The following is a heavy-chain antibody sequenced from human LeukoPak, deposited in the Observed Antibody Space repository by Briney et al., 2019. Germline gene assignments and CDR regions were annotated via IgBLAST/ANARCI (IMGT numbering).Heavy chain of an antibody. CDR2: FDPEDGET. CDR3: TTCLNGAGQPVAIYYYGMDV. V-gene: IGHV1-24*01. CDR1: GYTLTEMS. Sequence: ASVKVSCKVSGYTLTEMSIHWVRQSPGGALEWMGGFDPEDGETVYAPKFQGRVTMTEDTSADTAYMELSSLRSEDTAVYYCTTCLNGAGQPVAIYYYGMDVWGQGTTVTVSS. J-gene: IGHJ6*02. D-gene: IGHD2-2*01.